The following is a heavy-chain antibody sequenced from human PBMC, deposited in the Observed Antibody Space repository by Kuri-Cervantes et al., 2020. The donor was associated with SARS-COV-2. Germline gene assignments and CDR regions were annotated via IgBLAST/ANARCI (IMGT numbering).Heavy chain of an antibody. D-gene: IGHD2-2*01. CDR2: IRSRTNTI. CDR1: GFSFSSSN. CDR3: VRDSSYAFDY. Sequence: GGSLRLSCAGSGFSFSSSNMNWVRQAPGKGLEWISYIRSRTNTISYADSVKGRFTISLDKAEKSIFLQMNSLRDEDTAVYYCVRDSSYAFDYWGQGTLVTVSS. V-gene: IGHV3-48*02. J-gene: IGHJ4*02.